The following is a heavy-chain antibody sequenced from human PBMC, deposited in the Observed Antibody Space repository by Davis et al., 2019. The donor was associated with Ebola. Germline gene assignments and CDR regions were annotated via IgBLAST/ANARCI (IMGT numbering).Heavy chain of an antibody. Sequence: MPSETLSLTCAVSGDSISSSNWWSWVRQPPGKGLEWIGEIYHSGSTNYNPSLKSRFTISVDKSKNQFSLKLSSVTAADTAVYYCARSGEAYYYDSSGYYYFDYWGQGTLVTVSS. CDR1: GDSISSSNW. CDR3: ARSGEAYYYDSSGYYYFDY. J-gene: IGHJ4*02. CDR2: IYHSGST. D-gene: IGHD3-22*01. V-gene: IGHV4-4*02.